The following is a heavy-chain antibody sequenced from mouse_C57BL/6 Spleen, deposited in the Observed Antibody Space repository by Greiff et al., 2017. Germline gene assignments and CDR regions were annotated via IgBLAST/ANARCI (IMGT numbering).Heavy chain of an antibody. CDR3: ARYYYGSRGFAY. D-gene: IGHD1-1*01. V-gene: IGHV1-9*01. J-gene: IGHJ3*01. CDR2: ILPGSGNT. CDR1: GYTFTGYW. Sequence: QVQLQQSGAELMKPGASVKLSCKATGYTFTGYWIEWVKQRPGHGLEWIGEILPGSGNTNYNEKFKGKATFTADTSSNTAYMQLSSLTTEDSAIYYCARYYYGSRGFAYWGQGTLVTVSA.